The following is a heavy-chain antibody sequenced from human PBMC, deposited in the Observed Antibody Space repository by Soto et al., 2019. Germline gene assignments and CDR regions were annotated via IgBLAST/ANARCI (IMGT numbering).Heavy chain of an antibody. CDR2: IYYNGNT. CDR1: GGSISNYY. V-gene: IGHV4-59*01. J-gene: IGHJ4*02. Sequence: QVQLQESGPGVVMPSETLSLTCRVCGGSISNYYWSWIRQSPGKGLEWIGYIYYNGNTHYNPSLRNRVNMSVDTSNNQFSLNLSSVTAADTAVYYCARAGLLVVPAGILPLDSWGQGTLVTVSS. D-gene: IGHD2-2*01. CDR3: ARAGLLVVPAGILPLDS.